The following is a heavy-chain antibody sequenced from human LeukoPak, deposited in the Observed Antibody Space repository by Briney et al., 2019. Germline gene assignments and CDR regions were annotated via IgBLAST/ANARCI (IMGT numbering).Heavy chain of an antibody. J-gene: IGHJ6*03. D-gene: IGHD3-10*01. CDR1: GYTFTGYY. CDR2: INPNSGGT. V-gene: IGHV1-2*02. CDR3: ASYYYRSGSYRYYYYMDV. Sequence: ASVKVSCKASGYTFTGYYMHWVRQAPGQGLEWMGWINPNSGGTNYAQKFQGRVTMTRDTSISTAYMELSRLRSDDTAVYYCASYYYRSGSYRYYYYMDVWGKGTTVTVSS.